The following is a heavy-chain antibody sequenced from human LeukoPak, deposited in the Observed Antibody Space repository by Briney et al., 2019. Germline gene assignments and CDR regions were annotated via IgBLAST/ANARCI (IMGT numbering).Heavy chain of an antibody. D-gene: IGHD1-1*01. Sequence: ASVKVSCKASGYTFNDYSINWVRQAPGQGLEWMGWINTNSGNPTYAQTFTGRFVFSWDTSVSTAYLQISGLKADDTAVYYCARDRGNGFDFWGQGTLVTVSS. V-gene: IGHV7-4-1*02. J-gene: IGHJ4*02. CDR2: INTNSGNP. CDR1: GYTFNDYS. CDR3: ARDRGNGFDF.